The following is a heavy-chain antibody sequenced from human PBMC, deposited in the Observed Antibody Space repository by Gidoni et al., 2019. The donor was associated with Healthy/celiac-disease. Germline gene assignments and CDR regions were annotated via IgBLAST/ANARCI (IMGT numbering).Heavy chain of an antibody. CDR1: GGSISSGGYS. D-gene: IGHD4-17*01. CDR3: AGAMAGDYGDPWYAFDI. Sequence: QLQLQESGSGLVKPSQTLSLTCAVSGGSISSGGYSWSWIRQPPGKGLEWIGYIYHSGSTYYNPSLKSRVTISVDRSKNQFSLKLSSLTAADTAVYYCAGAMAGDYGDPWYAFDIWGQGTMVTVSS. J-gene: IGHJ3*02. CDR2: IYHSGST. V-gene: IGHV4-30-2*01.